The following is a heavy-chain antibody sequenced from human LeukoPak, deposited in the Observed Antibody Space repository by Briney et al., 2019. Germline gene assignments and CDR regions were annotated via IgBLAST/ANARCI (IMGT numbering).Heavy chain of an antibody. D-gene: IGHD4-17*01. CDR3: AVGTVTTDYYYYYMDV. Sequence: GASVKVSCKASGYTFTSYDINWVRQATGQGLEWMGWMNPNSGNTGYAQKFQGRVTMTRNTSISTAYMELSSLRSEDTAVYYCAVGTVTTDYYYYYMDVWGEGTTVTVSS. CDR1: GYTFTSYD. CDR2: MNPNSGNT. J-gene: IGHJ6*03. V-gene: IGHV1-8*01.